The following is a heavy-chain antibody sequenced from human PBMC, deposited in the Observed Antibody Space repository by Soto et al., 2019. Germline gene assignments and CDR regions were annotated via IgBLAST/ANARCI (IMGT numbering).Heavy chain of an antibody. D-gene: IGHD2-15*01. CDR2: ISGSGDST. Sequence: EVELLESGGGLAQPGGSLRLSCGASGFTFRNYAMSWVRQAPGKGLEWVSVISGSGDSTNYADSVKGRFTISRDNSKNTLYLQMNSLRAEDTAVYYCATGGNTNYYYYYYMDVWGVGATVTVSS. CDR3: ATGGNTNYYYYYYMDV. CDR1: GFTFRNYA. J-gene: IGHJ6*03. V-gene: IGHV3-23*01.